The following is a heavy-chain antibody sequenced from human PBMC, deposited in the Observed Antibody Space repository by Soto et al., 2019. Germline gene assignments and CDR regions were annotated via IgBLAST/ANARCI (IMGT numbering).Heavy chain of an antibody. CDR2: IAWTGGST. CDR1: GFTSDDYA. J-gene: IGHJ6*03. Sequence: EVQLVESGGDLVQPGRSLRLSCAASGFTSDDYAMHWVRQAPGKGLEWVSGIAWTGGSTGYADSVKGRFTISRDSAKNSLYLQMNSLRTEDTALYYCAKGKLAATIPSGWGYHMDVWGKGTTVTVSS. V-gene: IGHV3-9*02. CDR3: AKGKLAATIPSGWGYHMDV. D-gene: IGHD5-12*01.